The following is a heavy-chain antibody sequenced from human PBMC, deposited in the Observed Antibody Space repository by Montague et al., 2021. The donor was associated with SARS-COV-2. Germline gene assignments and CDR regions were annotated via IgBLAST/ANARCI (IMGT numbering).Heavy chain of an antibody. D-gene: IGHD3-10*01. V-gene: IGHV4-39*01. J-gene: IGHJ4*02. CDR3: ASMVRAQVYYFDY. Sequence: SETLSLTCTVSGGSISSSSYYWGWIRQPPGKGLEWNGSIFYSGSTDYNPSLKSRVTISVDTSKNQFSPKLSSVTAADTAVYYCASMVRAQVYYFDYWGQGTLVTVSS. CDR2: IFYSGST. CDR1: GGSISSSSYY.